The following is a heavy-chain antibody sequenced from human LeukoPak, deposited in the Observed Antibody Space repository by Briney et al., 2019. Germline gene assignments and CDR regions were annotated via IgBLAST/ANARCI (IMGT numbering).Heavy chain of an antibody. J-gene: IGHJ4*02. CDR1: GCTFSGYA. D-gene: IGHD3-22*01. CDR2: ISGSGGST. Sequence: GGSMRLSCAASGCTFSGYAMSWVRQAPGKGLEWVSAISGSGGSTYYADSVKGRFTISRDNSKNTLYLQMNSLRAEDTAVYYCARTITYYYESSGYSSFDYWGQGTLVTVSS. V-gene: IGHV3-23*01. CDR3: ARTITYYYESSGYSSFDY.